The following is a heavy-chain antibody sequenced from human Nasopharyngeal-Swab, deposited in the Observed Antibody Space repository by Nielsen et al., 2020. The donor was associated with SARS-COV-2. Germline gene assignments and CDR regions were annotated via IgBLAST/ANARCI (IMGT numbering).Heavy chain of an antibody. J-gene: IGHJ3*02. CDR1: GGSLNNYW. CDR3: ARHIRGWDAFDI. Sequence: SETLSLTCAVYGGSLNNYWWSLIRQTPGKGLEWIGEIYHRGTTNYNPSLKSRVTISVDTSKNQFSLELISVTAADTAVYYCARHIRGWDAFDIWGQGTTVTVSS. D-gene: IGHD6-19*01. CDR2: IYHRGTT. V-gene: IGHV4-34*01.